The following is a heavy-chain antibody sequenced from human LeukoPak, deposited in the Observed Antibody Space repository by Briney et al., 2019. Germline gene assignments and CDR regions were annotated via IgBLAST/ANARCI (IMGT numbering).Heavy chain of an antibody. CDR2: INPNSGGT. J-gene: IGHJ5*02. V-gene: IGHV1-2*02. D-gene: IGHD5-18*01. Sequence: GASVKVSCKASGYTFTGYYMHWVRQAPGQGLEWMGWINPNSGGTNYAQKFQGRVTMTRDTSISTAYMELSRLRSDDAAVYYCARARGYSYGYDANWFDPWGQGTLVTVSS. CDR3: ARARGYSYGYDANWFDP. CDR1: GYTFTGYY.